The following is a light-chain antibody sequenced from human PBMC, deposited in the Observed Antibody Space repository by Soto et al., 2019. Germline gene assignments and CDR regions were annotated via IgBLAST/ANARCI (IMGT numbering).Light chain of an antibody. J-gene: IGKJ1*01. CDR3: QQFAKSST. Sequence: DIQMTQSPSSLSASVGDRVTITCRASQGISSYLAWYQQKPGKAPKLLIYAASTLHSGVPSRFSGGGSGTEFTLTINGLQPDDFATYYCQQFAKSSTFGQGTKVDIK. CDR1: QGISSY. V-gene: IGKV1-9*01. CDR2: AAS.